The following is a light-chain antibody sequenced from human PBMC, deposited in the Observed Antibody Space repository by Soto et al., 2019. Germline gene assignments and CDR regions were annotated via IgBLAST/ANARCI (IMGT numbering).Light chain of an antibody. V-gene: IGKV3-20*01. J-gene: IGKJ1*01. CDR1: QSVSSSY. CDR3: QQYGSSPPMT. CDR2: GAS. Sequence: EIVLTQSPGTLSLSPGERATISCRASQSVSSSYLAWYQQKPGQAPRLLIYGASSRATGIPDRFSGSGSGTDFTLTISILEPEDFAVYYCQQYGSSPPMTFGQGTKVDIK.